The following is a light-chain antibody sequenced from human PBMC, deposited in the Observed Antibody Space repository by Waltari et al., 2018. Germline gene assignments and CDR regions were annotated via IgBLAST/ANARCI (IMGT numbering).Light chain of an antibody. V-gene: IGLV6-57*04. CDR3: QSYDNTNFVA. Sequence: NFVLAQPHSMSESPGKTITISCNRSSGSLGHYYVQWHQKRPGSAPTTLTYNDDQRPSWVPDRFSGSIDVSSNSASLTISGLRTEDESDYYCQSYDNTNFVAFGGGTKVTVL. CDR2: NDD. CDR1: SGSLGHYY. J-gene: IGLJ2*01.